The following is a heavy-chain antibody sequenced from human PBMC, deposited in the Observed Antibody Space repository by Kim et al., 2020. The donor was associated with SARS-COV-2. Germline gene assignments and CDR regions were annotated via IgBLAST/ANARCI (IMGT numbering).Heavy chain of an antibody. D-gene: IGHD2-15*01. CDR1: SGSLSDYY. J-gene: IGHJ5*02. CDR3: VRGLVGAGRDIWFDP. CDR2: INHSGGT. V-gene: IGHV4-34*01. Sequence: SETLSLTCNVYSGSLSDYYWTWIRQPPGKGLEWIGEINHSGGTNYNPSLRGRVTILVDTSKRQFSLKLSSVTAADTAVYYCVRGLVGAGRDIWFDPWGQG.